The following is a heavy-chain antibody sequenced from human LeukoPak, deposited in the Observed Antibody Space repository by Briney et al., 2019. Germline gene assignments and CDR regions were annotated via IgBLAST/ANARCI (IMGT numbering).Heavy chain of an antibody. D-gene: IGHD2-15*01. J-gene: IGHJ3*02. Sequence: KPSETLSLTCAVYGGSFSGYYWSGIRQHPGKGREWIGEINHSGSTNYNPSLKSRVTISVDTSKNQFSLKLSSVTAADTAVYYCARRAEWLRFCSGGSCYPRAFDIWGQGTMVTVSS. CDR1: GGSFSGYY. V-gene: IGHV4-34*01. CDR2: INHSGST. CDR3: ARRAEWLRFCSGGSCYPRAFDI.